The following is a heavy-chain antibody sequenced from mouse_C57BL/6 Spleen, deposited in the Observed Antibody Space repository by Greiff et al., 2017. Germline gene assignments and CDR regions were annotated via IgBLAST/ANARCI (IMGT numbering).Heavy chain of an antibody. CDR3: ARRLRPDAMDY. CDR1: GYTFTSYG. CDR2: IYPRSGNT. J-gene: IGHJ4*01. Sequence: QVQLQQSGAELARPGASVKLSCKASGYTFTSYGISWVKQRTGQGLEWIGEIYPRSGNTYYNEQFKGKATLTADKSSSTAYMELRSLTSEDSAVYFCARRLRPDAMDYWGQGTSVTVSS. V-gene: IGHV1-81*01. D-gene: IGHD2-4*01.